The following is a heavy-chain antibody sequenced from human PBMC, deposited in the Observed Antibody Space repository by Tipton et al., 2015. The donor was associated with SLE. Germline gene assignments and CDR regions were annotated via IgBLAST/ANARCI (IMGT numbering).Heavy chain of an antibody. V-gene: IGHV4-39*07. CDR3: ARLHGYSYGLNWFDP. Sequence: TLSLTCTVSGGSSSITIYFWGWIRQPPGKGLEWIGTIYYSGPTHYNPSLRSRVTMSVDTSKNQFSLRLTSVIAADTAVYYCARLHGYSYGLNWFDPWGQGTLISVSS. CDR1: GGSSSITIYF. CDR2: IYYSGPT. J-gene: IGHJ5*02. D-gene: IGHD5-18*01.